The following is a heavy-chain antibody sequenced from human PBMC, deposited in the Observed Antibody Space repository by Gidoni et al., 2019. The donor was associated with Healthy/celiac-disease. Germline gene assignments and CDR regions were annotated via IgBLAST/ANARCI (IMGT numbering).Heavy chain of an antibody. CDR3: AKDSYSRSSLTVYGMDV. Sequence: EVQLVESGGGLVQPGRSLRLSCAASGFTIDDYAMHWVRQAPGKGLECVSGIRWNSGSIGYADSVTGRFTISRDNAKISLYLQMHSLSAEDTALYYCAKDSYSRSSLTVYGMDVWGQGTTVTVSS. D-gene: IGHD6-6*01. CDR2: IRWNSGSI. V-gene: IGHV3-9*01. CDR1: GFTIDDYA. J-gene: IGHJ6*02.